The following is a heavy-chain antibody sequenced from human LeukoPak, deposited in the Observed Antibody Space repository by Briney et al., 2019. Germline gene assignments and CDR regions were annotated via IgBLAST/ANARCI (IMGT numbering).Heavy chain of an antibody. V-gene: IGHV4-34*01. CDR1: GESFRDFF. Sequence: SETLSLTCAVYGESFRDFFWTWVRQTPGKGPEWIGEINDSGTTNYNPSLKSRVTISIDMSMNQFFLRMTSATVADTAVYYCSRRGRDRDWFPRTLDYWGQGTPVLVSS. J-gene: IGHJ4*02. D-gene: IGHD3-9*01. CDR2: INDSGTT. CDR3: SRRGRDRDWFPRTLDY.